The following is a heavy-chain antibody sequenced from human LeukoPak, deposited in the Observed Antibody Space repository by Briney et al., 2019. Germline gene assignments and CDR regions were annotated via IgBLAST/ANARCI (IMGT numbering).Heavy chain of an antibody. CDR3: AGDVRRYCSSTSCPRYYMDV. CDR2: ISAYNGNT. CDR1: GYTFTSYG. Sequence: ASVKVSCKASGYTFTSYGISWVRQAPGQGLEWMGWISAYNGNTNYAQKLQGRVTMTTDTSTSTAYMELRSLRSDDTAVYYCAGDVRRYCSSTSCPRYYMDVWGKGTTVTVSS. D-gene: IGHD2-2*01. V-gene: IGHV1-18*01. J-gene: IGHJ6*03.